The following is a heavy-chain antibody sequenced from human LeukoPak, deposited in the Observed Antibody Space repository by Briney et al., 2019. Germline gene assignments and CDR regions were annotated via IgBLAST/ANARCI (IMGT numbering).Heavy chain of an antibody. V-gene: IGHV3-64*01. CDR3: ARAPYYYYGSGSYPIDY. CDR1: GFTFSSYA. D-gene: IGHD3-10*01. J-gene: IGHJ3*01. Sequence: GGSLRLSCAASGFTFSSYAIHWVRQVPGKGLEYVSAISSNGGSTYYANSVKGRFTISRDNSKNTLYLQMGSLRAEDMAVYYCARAPYYYYGSGSYPIDYWGQGTMVTVSS. CDR2: ISSNGGST.